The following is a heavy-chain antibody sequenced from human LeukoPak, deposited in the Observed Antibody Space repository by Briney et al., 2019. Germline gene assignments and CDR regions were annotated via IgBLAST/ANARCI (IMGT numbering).Heavy chain of an antibody. D-gene: IGHD3-9*01. CDR2: IGASGGST. Sequence: GGSLRLSCATSGFTFSSYAMSWVRQAPGKGREWVSGIGASGGSTYYADSVKGRFTISRDNSKNTLYLQMNSLRTEDTAVYYCAKAEGYDILTGLDYWGQGTLVTVSS. J-gene: IGHJ4*02. V-gene: IGHV3-23*01. CDR1: GFTFSSYA. CDR3: AKAEGYDILTGLDY.